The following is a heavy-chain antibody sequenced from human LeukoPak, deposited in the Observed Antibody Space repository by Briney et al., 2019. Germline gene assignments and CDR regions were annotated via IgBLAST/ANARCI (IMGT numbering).Heavy chain of an antibody. CDR2: ISGSGGST. Sequence: PGGSLRLSCAASGFTFSSYAMSWVRQAPGKGLEWVSAISGSGGSTYYADSVKGRFTISRDNSKDTLYLQMNSLRAEDTAVYYCAKGRRQWLPHPTWYFDLWGRGTLVTVSS. V-gene: IGHV3-23*01. CDR1: GFTFSSYA. D-gene: IGHD6-19*01. CDR3: AKGRRQWLPHPTWYFDL. J-gene: IGHJ2*01.